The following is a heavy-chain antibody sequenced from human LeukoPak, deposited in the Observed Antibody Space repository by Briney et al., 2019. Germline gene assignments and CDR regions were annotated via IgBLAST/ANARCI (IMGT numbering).Heavy chain of an antibody. D-gene: IGHD3-3*01. V-gene: IGHV4-34*01. J-gene: IGHJ4*02. Sequence: LKPSETLSLTCAVYGGSFSGYYWSWIRQPPGKGLEWIGEINHSGSTNYNPSLKSRVTISVDTSKNQFSLKLSSVTAADTAVYYCAIDDFWSGYYPKDYWGQGTLVTVSS. CDR2: INHSGST. CDR1: GGSFSGYY. CDR3: AIDDFWSGYYPKDY.